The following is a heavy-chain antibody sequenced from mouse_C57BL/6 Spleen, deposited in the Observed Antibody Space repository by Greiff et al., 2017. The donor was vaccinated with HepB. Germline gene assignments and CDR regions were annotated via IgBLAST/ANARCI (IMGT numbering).Heavy chain of an antibody. CDR3: ASWGTGLDY. J-gene: IGHJ2*01. Sequence: QVRLQHPGAELVKPGASVKLSCKASGYTFTSYWMHWVKQRPGQGLEWIGMIHPNSGSTNYNEKFKSKATLTVDKSSSTAYMQLSSLTSEDSAVYYCASWGTGLDYWGQGTTLTVSS. V-gene: IGHV1-64*01. CDR2: IHPNSGST. D-gene: IGHD4-1*01. CDR1: GYTFTSYW.